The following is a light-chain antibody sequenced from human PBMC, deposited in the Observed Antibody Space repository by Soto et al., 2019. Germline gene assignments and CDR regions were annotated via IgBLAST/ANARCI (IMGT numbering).Light chain of an antibody. V-gene: IGLV2-23*01. J-gene: IGLJ1*01. CDR2: EGS. CDR3: CSYAGTSYV. Sequence: QSALTQPASVSGSPGQSITISCTGTSGDVGTYNLVSWYQQHPGKAPKLMIYEGSKRPSGVSNRISGSKSGNTASLTISGLQAEDEADYYCCSYAGTSYVFGTGTKVTVL. CDR1: SGDVGTYNL.